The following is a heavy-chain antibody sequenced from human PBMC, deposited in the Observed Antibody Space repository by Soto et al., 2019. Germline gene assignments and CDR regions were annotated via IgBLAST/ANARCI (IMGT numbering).Heavy chain of an antibody. J-gene: IGHJ4*02. CDR2: TNAGNGNT. CDR1: GYTFTRYA. D-gene: IGHD1-7*01. V-gene: IGHV1-3*01. CDR3: ARENELYFDY. Sequence: QVQLVQSGAEVKKPGASVKVSCKASGYTFTRYAMHWVRQAPGQRLEWMGWTNAGNGNTKYSQKFQGRVTITRDTSASTAYMELSSLRSEDTAVYYCARENELYFDYWGQGTLVTVSS.